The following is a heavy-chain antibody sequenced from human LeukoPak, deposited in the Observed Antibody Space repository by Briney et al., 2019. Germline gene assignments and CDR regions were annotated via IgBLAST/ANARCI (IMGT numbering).Heavy chain of an antibody. V-gene: IGHV4-61*09. Sequence: SETLSLTCAVSGGSISRSGYCWSCIRQPAGKGLEWIGHIYTNGNTNYNPSLKSRVTISVDTSKNQFSLKLSSVTAADTAVYYCARESNYHGSGTGWFDPWGQGTLVTVSS. CDR1: GGSISRSGYC. J-gene: IGHJ5*02. CDR3: ARESNYHGSGTGWFDP. D-gene: IGHD3-10*01. CDR2: IYTNGNT.